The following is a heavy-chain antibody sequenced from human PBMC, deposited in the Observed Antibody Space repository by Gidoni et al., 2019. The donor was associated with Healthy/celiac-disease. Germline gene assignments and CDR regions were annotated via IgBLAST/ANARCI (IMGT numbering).Heavy chain of an antibody. J-gene: IGHJ5*02. CDR3: ARDDYSNET. CDR1: GGTFSSYA. Sequence: EVKKPGSSVKVSCKASGGTFSSYAISWVRQPPGQGLEWMGGLIPLFGTANYAQKFQGRVTNTADESTGTAYMELSGLRSEDTDVYYCARDDYSNETWGQGTLVTVSS. CDR2: LIPLFGTA. V-gene: IGHV1-69*01. D-gene: IGHD4-4*01.